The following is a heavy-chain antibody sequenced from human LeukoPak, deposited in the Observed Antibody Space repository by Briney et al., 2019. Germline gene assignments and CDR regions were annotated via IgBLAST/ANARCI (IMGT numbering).Heavy chain of an antibody. CDR2: INPNSGGT. Sequence: ASVKASCKASGYTFTAYYMHWVPQAPGHGLEWMGWINPNSGGTNYAQKFQGRVTMTRDTSISTAYMELSRLRSDDTAVYYCARDGAPSSVAVAGTSDYWGQGTLVTVSS. CDR1: GYTFTAYY. V-gene: IGHV1-2*02. CDR3: ARDGAPSSVAVAGTSDY. J-gene: IGHJ4*02. D-gene: IGHD6-19*01.